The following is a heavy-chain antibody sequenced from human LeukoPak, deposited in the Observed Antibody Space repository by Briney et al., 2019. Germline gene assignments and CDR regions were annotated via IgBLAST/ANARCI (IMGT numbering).Heavy chain of an antibody. CDR3: ARGQLDDYYDSSGSLYYFDY. V-gene: IGHV4-34*01. D-gene: IGHD3-22*01. CDR2: INHSGST. J-gene: IGHJ4*02. Sequence: SETLSPTCAVYGGSFSGYYWSWIRQPPGKGLEWIGEINHSGSTNYNPSLKSRVTISVDTSKNQFSLKLSSVTAADTAVYYCARGQLDDYYDSSGSLYYFDYWGQGTLVTVSS. CDR1: GGSFSGYY.